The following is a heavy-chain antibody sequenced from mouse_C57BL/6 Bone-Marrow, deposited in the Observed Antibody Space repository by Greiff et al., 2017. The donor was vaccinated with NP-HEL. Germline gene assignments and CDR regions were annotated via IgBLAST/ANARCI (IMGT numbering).Heavy chain of an antibody. D-gene: IGHD1-1*01. CDR2: IDPNSGGT. CDR1: GYTFTSYW. Sequence: QVQLQQPGAELVKPGASVKLSCKASGYTFTSYWMHWVKQRPGRGLEWIGRIDPNSGGTKYNEKFKSKATLTVDKPSSTAYMQLSSLTSEDSAVYYCARLHLVYHYGRAWFAYWGQGTLVTVSA. J-gene: IGHJ3*01. V-gene: IGHV1-72*01. CDR3: ARLHLVYHYGRAWFAY.